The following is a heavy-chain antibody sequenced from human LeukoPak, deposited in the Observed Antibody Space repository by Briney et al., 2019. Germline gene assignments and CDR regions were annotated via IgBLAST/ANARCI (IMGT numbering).Heavy chain of an antibody. CDR2: IIISSSYI. D-gene: IGHD1-1*01. CDR3: ARDQVPVSVSARRGYFDY. Sequence: PGGSLRLSCAASGFTFSSYIMNWVRQAPARGLEWVSSIIISSSYIYYPDSVKGRFTISRDNAKNSLYLQMNSLRAEDTAVYDCARDQVPVSVSARRGYFDYWGQGTLVTVSS. J-gene: IGHJ4*02. CDR1: GFTFSSYI. V-gene: IGHV3-21*01.